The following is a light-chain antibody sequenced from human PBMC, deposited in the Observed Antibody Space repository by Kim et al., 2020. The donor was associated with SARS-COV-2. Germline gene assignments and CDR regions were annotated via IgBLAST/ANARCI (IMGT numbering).Light chain of an antibody. CDR1: VLAKKY. J-gene: IGLJ7*01. Sequence: VSPGQTARITCSGDVLAKKYARWFQQEPGQAPVVVIYKDSERPSGIPERFSGSSSGTTVTLTISGAQVEDEADYYCYSAADNNLGVFGGGTQLTVL. CDR3: YSAADNNLGV. CDR2: KDS. V-gene: IGLV3-27*01.